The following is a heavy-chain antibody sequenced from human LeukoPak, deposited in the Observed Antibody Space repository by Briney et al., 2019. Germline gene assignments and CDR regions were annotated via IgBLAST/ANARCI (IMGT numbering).Heavy chain of an antibody. D-gene: IGHD6-13*01. V-gene: IGHV3-66*01. CDR3: ATNGYSSSWYFYYGMDV. Sequence: GGSLRLSCAASGFTVSSNYMSWVRQAPGKGLEWVSVIYSGGSTYYADSVKGRFTISRDNSKNTLYLQMNSLRAEDTAVYYCATNGYSSSWYFYYGMDVWGQGTTVTVSS. CDR2: IYSGGST. CDR1: GFTVSSNY. J-gene: IGHJ6*02.